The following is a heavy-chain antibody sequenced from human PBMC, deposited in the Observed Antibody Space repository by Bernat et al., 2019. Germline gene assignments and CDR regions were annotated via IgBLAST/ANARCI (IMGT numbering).Heavy chain of an antibody. Sequence: EVQLVESGGGLVKPGGSLRLSCAASGFTFSSYSMNWVRQAPGKGLEWVSSISSSSSAIYYADSVKGRFTISRDNAKNSLYLQMIILRDEDTAVYYCARGSSSSWYFDYWGQGTLITVSS. CDR2: ISSSSSAI. J-gene: IGHJ4*02. V-gene: IGHV3-21*01. CDR1: GFTFSSYS. CDR3: ARGSSSSWYFDY. D-gene: IGHD6-13*01.